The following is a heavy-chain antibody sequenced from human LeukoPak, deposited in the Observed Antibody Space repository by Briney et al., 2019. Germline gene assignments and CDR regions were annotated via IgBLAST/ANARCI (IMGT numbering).Heavy chain of an antibody. D-gene: IGHD6-13*01. CDR1: GFTFSSYS. CDR3: AKVDAAAVEYFQH. V-gene: IGHV3-48*04. J-gene: IGHJ1*01. Sequence: GGSLRLSCAASGFTFSSYSMNWVRQAPGKGLEWVSYISSSSSTIYYADSVKGRFTISRDNAKNSLYLQMNSLRAEDTAVYYCAKVDAAAVEYFQHWGQGTLVTVSS. CDR2: ISSSSSTI.